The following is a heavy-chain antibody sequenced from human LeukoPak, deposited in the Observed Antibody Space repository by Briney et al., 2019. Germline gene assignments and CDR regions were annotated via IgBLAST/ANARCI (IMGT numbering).Heavy chain of an antibody. Sequence: PSETLSLTCGVSGGSITSTNYWSWVRQPPGRGLEWIGEISLSGYTGFNPSLRSRATMSLDESKNHLSLNLASVTAADTAVYYCSRESGPFSPFGHWGQGILVTVTS. J-gene: IGHJ4*02. D-gene: IGHD1-26*01. CDR2: ISLSGYT. CDR1: GGSITSTNY. CDR3: SRESGPFSPFGH. V-gene: IGHV4-4*02.